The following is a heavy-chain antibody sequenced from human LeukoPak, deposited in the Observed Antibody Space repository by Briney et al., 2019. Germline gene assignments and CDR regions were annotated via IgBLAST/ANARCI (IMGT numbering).Heavy chain of an antibody. V-gene: IGHV4-59*01. CDR2: IYYSGST. CDR1: GGSISSYY. D-gene: IGHD3-3*01. CDR3: ARALRRLSSFDY. J-gene: IGHJ4*02. Sequence: SETLSLTCTVSGGSISSYYWSWIRQPPGKGLEWIGCIYYSGSTNYNPSLKSRVTISVDTSKNQFSLKLSSVTAADTAVYYCARALRRLSSFDYWGQGTLVTVSS.